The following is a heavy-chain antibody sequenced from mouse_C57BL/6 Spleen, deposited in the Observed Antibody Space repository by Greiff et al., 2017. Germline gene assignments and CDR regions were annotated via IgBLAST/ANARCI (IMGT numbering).Heavy chain of an antibody. Sequence: QVQLKESGAELVRPGASVTLSCKASGYTFTDYEMHWVKQTPVHGLEWIGAIDPETGGSAYNQKFKGKAILTADKSTSPAYMELRSLTSEDSAVYYCTGGDGYPSWFAYWGQGTLVTVSA. CDR2: IDPETGGS. D-gene: IGHD2-3*01. CDR3: TGGDGYPSWFAY. J-gene: IGHJ3*01. CDR1: GYTFTDYE. V-gene: IGHV1-15*01.